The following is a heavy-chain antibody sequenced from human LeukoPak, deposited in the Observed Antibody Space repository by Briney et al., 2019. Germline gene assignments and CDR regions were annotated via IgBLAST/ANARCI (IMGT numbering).Heavy chain of an antibody. CDR2: INPNSGGT. D-gene: IGHD5-18*01. CDR1: GYTFTGYY. V-gene: IGHV1-2*02. CDR3: ARDLDTAMVIDYYYGMDV. J-gene: IGHJ6*02. Sequence: ASVKVSCKASGYTFTGYYMHWVRQAPGQGLEWMGWINPNSGGTNYAQKFQGRVTMTRDTSISTAYMELSSLRSEDTAVYYCARDLDTAMVIDYYYGMDVWGQGTTVTVSS.